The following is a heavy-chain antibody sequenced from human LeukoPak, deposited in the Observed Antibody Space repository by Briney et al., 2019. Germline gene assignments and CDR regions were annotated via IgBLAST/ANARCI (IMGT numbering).Heavy chain of an antibody. CDR1: GFTFSSYE. J-gene: IGHJ6*04. V-gene: IGHV3-48*03. CDR3: AERGITMIGGV. Sequence: PGGSLRLSCAASGFTFSSYEMNWVRQAPGKGLEWVSYISSSSSTIYYADSVKGLFTISRDNAKNSLYLQMNSLGAEHTAVYYCAERGITMIGGVWGKGTTVTISS. CDR2: ISSSSSTI. D-gene: IGHD3-10*02.